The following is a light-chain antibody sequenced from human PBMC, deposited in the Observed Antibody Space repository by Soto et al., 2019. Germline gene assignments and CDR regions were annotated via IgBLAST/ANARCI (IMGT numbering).Light chain of an antibody. CDR1: QDIRGA. J-gene: IGKJ5*01. CDR2: DVS. Sequence: AIKLTQSPSSLSASVGDRGTITCRASQDIRGALAWYQQKPGKAPKILIYDVSTLESGVPSRFSGSSSGTDFALTISSLQSVDCATYYCQQFNSYPITFGQRKRLE. V-gene: IGKV1-13*02. CDR3: QQFNSYPIT.